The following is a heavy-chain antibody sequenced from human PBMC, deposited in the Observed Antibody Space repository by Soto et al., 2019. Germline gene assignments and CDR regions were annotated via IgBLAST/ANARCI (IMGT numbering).Heavy chain of an antibody. V-gene: IGHV3-30-3*01. CDR2: ISYDGSNK. D-gene: IGHD3-22*01. CDR3: ARVNTYYYDSSGPPSYYFDY. CDR1: GFTFSSYA. Sequence: GGSLRLSCAASGFTFSSYAMHWVRQAPGKGLEWVAVISYDGSNKYYADSVKGRFTISRDSSKNTLYLQMNSLRAEDTAVYYCARVNTYYYDSSGPPSYYFDYWGQGALVTVSS. J-gene: IGHJ4*02.